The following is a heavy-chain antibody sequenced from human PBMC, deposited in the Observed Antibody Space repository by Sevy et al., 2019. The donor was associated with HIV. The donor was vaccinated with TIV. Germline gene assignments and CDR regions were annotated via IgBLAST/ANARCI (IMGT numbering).Heavy chain of an antibody. Sequence: GGSLRLSCVASGFTFSTYAMHWVRQVPGKGLEWVADVWYDGSNENYVDSVKGGSNISRDNSKNTLYLQLNSLRVEDTAVYYCARDFQLRAFDIWGQGTMVTVSS. D-gene: IGHD1-7*01. CDR1: GFTFSTYA. J-gene: IGHJ3*02. V-gene: IGHV3-33*01. CDR2: VWYDGSNE. CDR3: ARDFQLRAFDI.